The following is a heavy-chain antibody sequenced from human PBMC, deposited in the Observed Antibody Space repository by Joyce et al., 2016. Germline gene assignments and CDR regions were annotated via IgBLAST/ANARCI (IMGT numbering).Heavy chain of an antibody. Sequence: VSPRLSCAASELTFSSYAMTWVRQAPGKGLEWVSAISGSGGSTHYADSVKGRFTISRDNSKNTLYLQMNSLRAEDTAIYYCAKLLYAQYYYGMDVWGQGTTVTVSS. CDR1: ELTFSSYA. CDR2: ISGSGGST. CDR3: AKLLYAQYYYGMDV. D-gene: IGHD2/OR15-2a*01. J-gene: IGHJ6*02. V-gene: IGHV3-23*01.